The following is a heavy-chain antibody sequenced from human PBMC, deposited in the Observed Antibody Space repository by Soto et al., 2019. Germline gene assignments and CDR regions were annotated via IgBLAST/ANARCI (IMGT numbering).Heavy chain of an antibody. CDR2: ISSSSSYI. J-gene: IGHJ6*02. CDR3: ARDVLIRGAAYYYGMDV. CDR1: GLTFSSYS. D-gene: IGHD3-10*01. Sequence: GGSLKLSCAASGLTFSSYSMNWVRQAPGKGLEWVSSISSSSSYIYYADSVKGRFTISRDNAKNSLYLQMNSLRAEDTAVYYCARDVLIRGAAYYYGMDVWGQGTTVTV. V-gene: IGHV3-21*01.